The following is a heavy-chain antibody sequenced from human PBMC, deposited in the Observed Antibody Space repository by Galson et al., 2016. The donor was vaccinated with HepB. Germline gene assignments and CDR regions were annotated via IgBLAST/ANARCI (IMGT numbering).Heavy chain of an antibody. CDR3: AKSTTRTVTTHGMDV. CDR1: GFTFSTYG. D-gene: IGHD4-17*01. CDR2: ILYDGSKK. Sequence: SLRLSCATSGFTFSTYGMHWVRQAPGKGLEWVAVILYDGSKKYYADSVKGRFTISRDNFNHMLYLQMNNLRPEDTAVYYCAKSTTRTVTTHGMDVWGQGTPVTVSS. J-gene: IGHJ6*02. V-gene: IGHV3-30*18.